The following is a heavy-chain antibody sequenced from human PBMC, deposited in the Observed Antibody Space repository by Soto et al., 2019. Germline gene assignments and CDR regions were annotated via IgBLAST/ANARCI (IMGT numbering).Heavy chain of an antibody. V-gene: IGHV3-23*01. D-gene: IGHD3-10*01. CDR1: GFTFSSYA. CDR3: AKVWFVEFRENYYYYYGMDV. CDR2: ISGSGGST. J-gene: IGHJ6*02. Sequence: EVQLLESGGDLVQPGGSLRLSCAASGFTFSSYAMSWVRQAPGKGLEWVSAISGSGGSTYYADSVKGRFTISRDNSKNTLYLQMNSLRAEDTAVYYCAKVWFVEFRENYYYYYGMDVWGQGTTVTVSS.